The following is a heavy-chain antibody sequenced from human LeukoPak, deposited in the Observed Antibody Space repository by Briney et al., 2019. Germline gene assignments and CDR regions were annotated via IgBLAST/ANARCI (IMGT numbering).Heavy chain of an antibody. V-gene: IGHV1-69*05. CDR3: ASSNYYDSSGYYDY. Sequence: ASVKVSCKASGGTFSSYAISWVRQAPGQGLEWMGRIIPIFGTANYAQMFQGRVTITTDESTSTAYMELSSLRSEDTAVYYCASSNYYDSSGYYDYWGQGTLVAVSS. J-gene: IGHJ4*02. CDR1: GGTFSSYA. D-gene: IGHD3-22*01. CDR2: IIPIFGTA.